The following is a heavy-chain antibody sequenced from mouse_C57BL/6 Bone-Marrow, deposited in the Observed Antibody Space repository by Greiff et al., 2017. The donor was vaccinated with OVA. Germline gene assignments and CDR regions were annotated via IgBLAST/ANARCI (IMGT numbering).Heavy chain of an antibody. J-gene: IGHJ4*01. V-gene: IGHV10-1*01. CDR1: GFSFNTYA. CDR3: VRREIVTTRCYYYAMDY. D-gene: IGHD2-5*01. CDR2: IRSKSNNYAT. Sequence: EVQRVESGGGLVQPKGSLKLSCAASGFSFNTYAMNWVRQAPGKGLEWVARIRSKSNNYATYYADSVKDRFTISRDDSESMLYLQMNNLKTEDTAMYYCVRREIVTTRCYYYAMDYWGQGTSVTVSS.